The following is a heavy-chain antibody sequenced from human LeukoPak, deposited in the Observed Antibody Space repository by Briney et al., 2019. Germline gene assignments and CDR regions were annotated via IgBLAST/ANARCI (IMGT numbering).Heavy chain of an antibody. CDR1: GGSFSGYY. CDR2: INHSGST. V-gene: IGHV4-34*01. CDR3: ARGPQYLRWFDP. Sequence: SETLSLTCAVYGGSFSGYYWSWIRQPPGKGLEWIGEINHSGSTNYNPSLKSRVTISVDTSKNQFSLKLSSVTAADTAVYYCARGPQYLRWFDPWGQGTLVTVSS. J-gene: IGHJ5*02. D-gene: IGHD4-11*01.